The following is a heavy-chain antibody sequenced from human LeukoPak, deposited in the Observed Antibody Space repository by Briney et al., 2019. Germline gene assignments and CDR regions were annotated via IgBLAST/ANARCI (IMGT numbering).Heavy chain of an antibody. V-gene: IGHV3-23*01. CDR2: ISGSGGST. D-gene: IGHD6-13*01. CDR1: GFTFSSYA. Sequence: GGSLRLSRAASGFTFSSYAMSWVRQAPGKGLEWVSAISGSGGSTYYADSVKGRFTISRDNSKNTLYLQMNSLRAEDTAVYYCAKDRYSSSWYDYWGQGTLVTVSS. CDR3: AKDRYSSSWYDY. J-gene: IGHJ4*02.